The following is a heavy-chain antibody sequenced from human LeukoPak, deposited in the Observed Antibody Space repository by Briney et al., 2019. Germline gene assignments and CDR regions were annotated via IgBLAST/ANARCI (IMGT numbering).Heavy chain of an antibody. CDR1: GFTFSSYG. Sequence: GGSLRLSCAASGFTFSSYGMHWVRQAPGKGLEWVAVIWYGGSNKYYADSVKGRFTISRDNSKNTLYLQMNSLRAEDTAVYYCAKSPSWGGAVGYWGQGTLVTVSS. D-gene: IGHD2-21*01. V-gene: IGHV3-33*06. CDR3: AKSPSWGGAVGY. J-gene: IGHJ4*02. CDR2: IWYGGSNK.